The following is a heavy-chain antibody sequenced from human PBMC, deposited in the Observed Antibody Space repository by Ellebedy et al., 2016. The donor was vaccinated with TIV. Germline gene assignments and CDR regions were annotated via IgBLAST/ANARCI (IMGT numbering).Heavy chain of an antibody. CDR3: ALSPLIVTGAFDM. J-gene: IGHJ3*02. CDR1: GFTFRDYY. CDR2: ISSGSTYR. Sequence: PGGSLRLSCTASGFTFRDYYMSWIRQAPGKGLEWVSAISSGSTYRNYADSVKGRFTIFRDNARNSLSLQMNSLRAEDTAVYYCALSPLIVTGAFDMWGQGTMVTVSS. V-gene: IGHV3-11*06. D-gene: IGHD5-18*01.